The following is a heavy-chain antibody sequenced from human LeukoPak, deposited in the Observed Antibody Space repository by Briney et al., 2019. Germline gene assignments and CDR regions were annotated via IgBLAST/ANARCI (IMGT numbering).Heavy chain of an antibody. CDR2: IYPGDSDT. V-gene: IGHV5-51*01. J-gene: IGHJ4*02. D-gene: IGHD6-19*01. CDR1: GYSFASYW. CDR3: ACRSRYSSGWSLDS. Sequence: GESLKISCKGSGYSFASYWIGWVRQMSGKGLEWLGIIYPGDSDTRYSPSFQGQVTISADKSISTAYLQWSNLKASDTAMYYCACRSRYSSGWSLDSWGQGTLVTVSS.